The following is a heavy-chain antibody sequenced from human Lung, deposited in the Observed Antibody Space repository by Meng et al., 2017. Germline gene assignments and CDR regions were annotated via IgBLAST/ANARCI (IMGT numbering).Heavy chain of an antibody. CDR1: GGSFSDEH. CDR2: INHSGST. D-gene: IGHD4-11*01. J-gene: IGHJ4*02. Sequence: QGVAGLLKTAGTPSPPSLVSGGSFSDEHWSLIRQPPGKGLEWIGEINHSGSTNYNPSLESRATISVDTSQNNLSLKLSSVTAADSAVYYCARGPTTMAHDFDYWGQGTLVTVSS. V-gene: IGHV4-34*01. CDR3: ARGPTTMAHDFDY.